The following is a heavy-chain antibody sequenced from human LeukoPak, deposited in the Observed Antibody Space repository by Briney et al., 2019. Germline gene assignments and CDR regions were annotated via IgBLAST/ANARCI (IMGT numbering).Heavy chain of an antibody. CDR2: INLNSGGT. D-gene: IGHD5-18*01. J-gene: IGHJ4*02. Sequence: ASVKVSCKASGYTLTGYYMHWVRQAPGQGLEWMGWINLNSGGTNYAQKFQGRVTMTRDTSISTAYMELSRLRSDDTAVYYCARVSATDVDTDMVHFDYWGQGTLVTASS. CDR3: ARVSATDVDTDMVHFDY. CDR1: GYTLTGYY. V-gene: IGHV1-2*02.